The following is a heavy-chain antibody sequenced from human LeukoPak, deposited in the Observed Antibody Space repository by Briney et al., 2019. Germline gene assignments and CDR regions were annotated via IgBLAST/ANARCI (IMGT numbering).Heavy chain of an antibody. CDR2: FDPEDGET. CDR3: ARAHVDTAMVAPFDY. V-gene: IGHV1-24*01. CDR1: GYTLTELS. D-gene: IGHD5-18*01. J-gene: IGHJ4*02. Sequence: ASVKVSCKVSGYTLTELSMHWVRQAPGKGLEWMGGFDPEDGETIYAQKFQGRVTMTEDTSTDTAYMELSSLRSDDTAVYYCARAHVDTAMVAPFDYWGQGTLVTVSS.